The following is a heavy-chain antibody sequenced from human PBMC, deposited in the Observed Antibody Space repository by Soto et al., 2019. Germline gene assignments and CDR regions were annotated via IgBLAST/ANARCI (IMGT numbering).Heavy chain of an antibody. CDR2: IYYSGTT. CDR3: ARHDTPRPLTGGGAPSVTPDAFDV. Sequence: QLQLQESGPGLVKPSETLSLTCTVSGASVSSSFSYWGWIRQPPGKGLEWIGTIYYSGTTYYNPSLESRITVSVDTSKNQFSLTLTSVSAADTAVYYCARHDTPRPLTGGGAPSVTPDAFDVWGRGKMVTVSS. V-gene: IGHV4-39*01. D-gene: IGHD3-9*01. CDR1: GASVSSSFSY. J-gene: IGHJ3*01.